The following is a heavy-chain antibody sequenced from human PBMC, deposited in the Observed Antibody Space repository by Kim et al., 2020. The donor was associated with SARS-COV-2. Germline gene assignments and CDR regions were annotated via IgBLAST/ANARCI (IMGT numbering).Heavy chain of an antibody. CDR1: GFTFSSYG. V-gene: IGHV3-33*06. Sequence: GGSLRLSCAASGFTFSSYGMHWVRQAPGKGLEWVAVIWYDGSNKYYADSVKGRFTISRDNSKNTLYLQMNSLRAEDTAVYYCAKDLVATIGYYYYYGMDVWGQGTTVTVSS. J-gene: IGHJ6*02. CDR2: IWYDGSNK. D-gene: IGHD5-12*01. CDR3: AKDLVATIGYYYYYGMDV.